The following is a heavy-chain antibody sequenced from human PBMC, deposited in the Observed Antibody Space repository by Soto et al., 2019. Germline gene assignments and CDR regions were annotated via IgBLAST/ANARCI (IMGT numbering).Heavy chain of an antibody. V-gene: IGHV3-7*03. J-gene: IGHJ4*02. CDR3: ASPPCDLNYYAVFDS. D-gene: IGHD3-22*01. CDR1: GFTFTTCW. Sequence: GGSLRFACQASGFTFTTCWLTWVSQAPGEGLEWVANINKDGSETFYVDSVKGRFTISRDNAKNSLFLQMNSLRAEHTAVYYFASPPCDLNYYAVFDSLCQRAVVNVSS. CDR2: INKDGSET.